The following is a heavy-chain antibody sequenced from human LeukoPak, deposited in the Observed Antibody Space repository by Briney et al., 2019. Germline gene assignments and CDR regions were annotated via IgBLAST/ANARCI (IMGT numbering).Heavy chain of an antibody. CDR2: ISYDGSNK. J-gene: IGHJ4*02. CDR1: GFTFSSYG. V-gene: IGHV3-30*03. D-gene: IGHD1-1*01. CDR3: ARDPVPATARHFDY. Sequence: GRSLRLSCAASGFTFSSYGMYWVRQAPGKGLEWVAVISYDGSNKYYADSVKGRFTISRDNSKNTLYLQMNSLRGEDTGVYYCARDPVPATARHFDYWGQGTLVTVSS.